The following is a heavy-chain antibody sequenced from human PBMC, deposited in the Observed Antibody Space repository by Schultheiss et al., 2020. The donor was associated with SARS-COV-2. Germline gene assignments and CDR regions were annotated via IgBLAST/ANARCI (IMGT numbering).Heavy chain of an antibody. CDR3: TRQSLSGSYSDH. CDR2: IRSKANSYAT. CDR1: GFTFSGSA. J-gene: IGHJ4*02. V-gene: IGHV3-73*01. D-gene: IGHD1-26*01. Sequence: GGSLRLSCAASGFTFSGSAMHWVRQASGKGLEWVGRIRSKANSYATAYAASVKGRFTISRDDSKNTAYLQMNSLKTEDTAVYYCTRQSLSGSYSDHWGQGTLVTVSS.